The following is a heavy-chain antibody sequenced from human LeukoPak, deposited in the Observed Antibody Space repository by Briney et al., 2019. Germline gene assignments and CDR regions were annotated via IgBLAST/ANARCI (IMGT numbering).Heavy chain of an antibody. V-gene: IGHV1-18*01. CDR2: ISAYNGNT. D-gene: IGHD5-18*01. Sequence: ASVKVSCKASGYTFTSYCISWVRQAPGQGLEGMGWISAYNGNTNYAQKLQGRVTMTTDTSTSTAYMELRSLRSDDTAVYYCARARGYGTLYYSYMDVWGKGTTVTVSS. CDR1: GYTFTSYC. CDR3: ARARGYGTLYYSYMDV. J-gene: IGHJ6*03.